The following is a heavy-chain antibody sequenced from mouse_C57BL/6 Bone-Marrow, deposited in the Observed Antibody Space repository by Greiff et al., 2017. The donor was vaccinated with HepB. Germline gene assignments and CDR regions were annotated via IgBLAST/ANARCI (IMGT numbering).Heavy chain of an antibody. CDR2: IDPSDSYT. D-gene: IGHD2-3*01. CDR3: ARTAGLLPFAY. Sequence: VQLQQPGAELVRPGPSVKLSCKASGYTFTSYWMHWVKQRPGQGLEWIGVIDPSDSYTNYNQKFKGKATLTVDTSSSTAYMQLSSLTSEDSAVYYCARTAGLLPFAYWGQGTLVTVSA. CDR1: GYTFTSYW. V-gene: IGHV1-59*01. J-gene: IGHJ3*01.